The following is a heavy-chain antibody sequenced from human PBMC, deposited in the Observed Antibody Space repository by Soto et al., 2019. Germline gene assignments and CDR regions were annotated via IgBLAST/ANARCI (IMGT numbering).Heavy chain of an antibody. CDR1: GYSFTNYW. J-gene: IGHJ6*02. CDR3: ARHYTMDV. Sequence: PGESLKISCQGSGYSFTNYWIGWVRQMPGKGLEWMGSIYPGDSDTRYSPSFQGQVTISADKSASTAYLQWSSLKASDTAMYYCARHYTMDVWGQGTTVTVSS. V-gene: IGHV5-51*01. D-gene: IGHD4-4*01. CDR2: IYPGDSDT.